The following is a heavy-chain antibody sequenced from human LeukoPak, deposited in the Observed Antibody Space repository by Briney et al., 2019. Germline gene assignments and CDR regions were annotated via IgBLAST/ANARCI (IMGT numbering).Heavy chain of an antibody. CDR1: GGSISSYY. D-gene: IGHD6-19*01. V-gene: IGHV4-59*01. J-gene: IGHJ6*03. CDR3: ARGSYSSGWYYYYYYYMDV. CDR2: IYYSGST. Sequence: SETLSLTCTVSGGSISSYYWSWIRQPPGKGLEWIGYIYYSGSTNYNPSLKSRVTISVDTSKNQFSLKLSSVTAADTAVYYCARGSYSSGWYYYYYYYMDVWGKGTTVTVSS.